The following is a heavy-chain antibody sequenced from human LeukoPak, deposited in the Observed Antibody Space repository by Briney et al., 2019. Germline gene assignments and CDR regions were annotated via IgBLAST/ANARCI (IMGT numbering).Heavy chain of an antibody. D-gene: IGHD2/OR15-2a*01. CDR1: GFTFSSYS. V-gene: IGHV3-48*01. Sequence: GGSLRLSCAASGFTFSSYSMNWVRQAPGKGLEWVSYISSSSSTIYYADSVKGRFTISRDNSKNTLYLQMNSLRAEDTAVYYCANIAAPGSVIVLKDAFDIWGQGTMVTVSS. CDR2: ISSSSSTI. CDR3: ANIAAPGSVIVLKDAFDI. J-gene: IGHJ3*02.